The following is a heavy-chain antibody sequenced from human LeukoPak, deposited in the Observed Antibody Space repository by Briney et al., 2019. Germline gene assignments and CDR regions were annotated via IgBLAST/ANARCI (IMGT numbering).Heavy chain of an antibody. J-gene: IGHJ4*02. CDR3: AKFLFTIVVVPAATFDY. Sequence: PGGSLRLSCAASGFTFSSYAMSWVRQAPGKGLEWVSAISGSGGSTYYADSVKGRFTISRDNSKNTLYLQMNSLRAEDTAVYYCAKFLFTIVVVPAATFDYWGQGTLVTVSS. CDR1: GFTFSSYA. D-gene: IGHD2-2*01. CDR2: ISGSGGST. V-gene: IGHV3-23*01.